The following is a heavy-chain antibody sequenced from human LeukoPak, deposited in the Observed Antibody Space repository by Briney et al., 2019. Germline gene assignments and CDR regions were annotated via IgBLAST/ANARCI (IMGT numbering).Heavy chain of an antibody. V-gene: IGHV3-9*01. CDR1: GISFGDYA. Sequence: GGSLRLSCAASGISFGDYAMHWVRQAPGKGLEWVSGISWNSGSIGYADSVKGRFTISRDNAKNSLYLQMNSLRAEDTALYYCARVRQLLRGFDPWGQGTLVTVSS. CDR2: ISWNSGSI. D-gene: IGHD1-26*01. CDR3: ARVRQLLRGFDP. J-gene: IGHJ5*02.